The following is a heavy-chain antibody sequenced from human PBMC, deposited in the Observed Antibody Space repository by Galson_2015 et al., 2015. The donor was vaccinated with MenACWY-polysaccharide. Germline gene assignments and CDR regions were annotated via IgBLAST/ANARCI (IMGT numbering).Heavy chain of an antibody. V-gene: IGHV4-31*11. CDR2: ISYDGGT. J-gene: IGHJ5*01. CDR1: GASITSGGYF. D-gene: IGHD3-16*01. Sequence: LFLSCAVAGASITSGGYFWRWTRLHAGECLEWITSISYDGGTYYNPSVKSRVTISVDTPNNQFSLKLNSVTAADTAVYYCARGGRAVSSRNWFDSWGQGTLVTVSS. CDR3: ARGGRAVSSRNWFDS.